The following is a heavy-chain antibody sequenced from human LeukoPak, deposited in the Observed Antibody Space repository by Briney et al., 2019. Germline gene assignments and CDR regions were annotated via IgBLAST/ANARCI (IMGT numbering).Heavy chain of an antibody. CDR1: GLSLSDNA. CDR3: AKSKGGDLDWSLRIYYYYAMDV. CDR2: VSYDGNDK. Sequence: HPGRSLRLSCAASGLSLSDNAMHWVRQAPGKGLEWVSAVSYDGNDKKYADSVAGRFTIGRDTSTNTLYLQMKSLRVEDTAVYYCAKSKGGDLDWSLRIYYYYAMDVWGQGTAVLVSS. J-gene: IGHJ6*02. D-gene: IGHD3/OR15-3a*01. V-gene: IGHV3-30*18.